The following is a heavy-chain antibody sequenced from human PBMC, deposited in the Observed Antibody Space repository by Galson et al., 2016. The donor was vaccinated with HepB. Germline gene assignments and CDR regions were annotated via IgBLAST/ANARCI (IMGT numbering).Heavy chain of an antibody. CDR2: IKQDGSEK. D-gene: IGHD3-9*01. CDR3: AREVPYYDILTGYYPSLDYYSGMDV. Sequence: SLRLSCAASGFTFSSYWMSWVRQAPGKGLEWVANIKQDGSEKYYVDSVKGRFTISRDNAKNSLYLQMNSLRAEDTAVYYCAREVPYYDILTGYYPSLDYYSGMDVCGQGTTVTVSS. CDR1: GFTFSSYW. J-gene: IGHJ6*02. V-gene: IGHV3-7*01.